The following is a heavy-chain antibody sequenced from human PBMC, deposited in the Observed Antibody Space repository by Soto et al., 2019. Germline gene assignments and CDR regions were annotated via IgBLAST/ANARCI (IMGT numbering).Heavy chain of an antibody. V-gene: IGHV3-21*01. Sequence: PGGSLILSCAASGFTFSSYSMNWVRQAPGKGLEWVSSISSGSSYIYYADSVKGRFTISRDNAKNSLYLQMNSLRAEDTAVYYCARGKGIVNWLDPWGQGTLVTVSS. CDR2: ISSGSSYI. CDR1: GFTFSSYS. D-gene: IGHD3-16*02. J-gene: IGHJ5*02. CDR3: ARGKGIVNWLDP.